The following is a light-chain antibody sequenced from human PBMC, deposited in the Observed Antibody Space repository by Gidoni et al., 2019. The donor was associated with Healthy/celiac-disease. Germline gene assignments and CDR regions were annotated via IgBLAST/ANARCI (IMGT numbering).Light chain of an antibody. CDR3: QQRSNWLT. CDR2: DAS. Sequence: EIVFTQSPATLSLSPGERATLSCSASQSVSSYLAWYQQKPGQAPRILIYDASNRATGITARFSGSGSGTDFTLTISSLEPEDFAVYYCQQRSNWLTFGGGTKVEIK. J-gene: IGKJ4*01. V-gene: IGKV3-11*01. CDR1: QSVSSY.